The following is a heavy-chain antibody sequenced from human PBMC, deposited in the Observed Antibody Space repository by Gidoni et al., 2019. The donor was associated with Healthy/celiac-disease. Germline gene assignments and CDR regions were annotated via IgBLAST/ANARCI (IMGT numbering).Heavy chain of an antibody. CDR2: IYSGGST. J-gene: IGHJ4*02. CDR1: GFTVSSNY. CDR3: ARDYDILTGYFY. V-gene: IGHV3-53*01. D-gene: IGHD3-9*01. Sequence: EVQLVESGGGLIQPGGSLIPSCAASGFTVSSNYMSWVRQAPGKGLEWVSVIYSGGSTYYADSVKGRFTISRDNSKNTLYLQMNSLRAEDTAVYYCARDYDILTGYFYWGQGTLVTVSS.